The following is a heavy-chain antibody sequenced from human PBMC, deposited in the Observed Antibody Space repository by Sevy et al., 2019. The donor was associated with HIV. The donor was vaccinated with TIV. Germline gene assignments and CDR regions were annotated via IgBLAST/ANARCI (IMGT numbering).Heavy chain of an antibody. J-gene: IGHJ4*02. CDR1: GYTFTGYY. V-gene: IGHV1-2*02. CDR2: INPDSGGP. Sequence: ASVKVSCKASGYTFTGYYMHWVRQAPGQGLQWMGWINPDSGGPNYAPKFQGRVTLTRDTSISTAYMEVSRLKSDDTAVYYCVRDDRDGYFEYWGQGTLVTVSS. CDR3: VRDDRDGYFEY.